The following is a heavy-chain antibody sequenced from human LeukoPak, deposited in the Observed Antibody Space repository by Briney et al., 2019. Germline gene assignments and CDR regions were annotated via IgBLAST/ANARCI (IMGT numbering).Heavy chain of an antibody. CDR1: GVSFSGYY. V-gene: IGHV4-34*01. J-gene: IGHJ6*03. CDR3: ARLGGIAAAHYYYYYMDV. D-gene: IGHD6-25*01. CDR2: INHSGST. Sequence: SETLSLTCAVYGVSFSGYYWSWIRQPPGKGLEWIGEINHSGSTNYNPSLKSRVTISVDTSKNQFSLKLSSVTAADTAVYYCARLGGIAAAHYYYYYMDVWGKGTTVTISS.